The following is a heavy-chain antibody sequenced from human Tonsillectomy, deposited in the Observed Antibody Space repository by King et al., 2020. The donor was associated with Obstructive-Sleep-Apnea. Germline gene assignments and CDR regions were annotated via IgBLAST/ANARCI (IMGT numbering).Heavy chain of an antibody. V-gene: IGHV4-31*03. CDR2: IYYSGST. Sequence: QVQLQESGPGLVKPSQTLSLTCTVSGGSISSGGYYWSWMRQHPGKGLEWIGYIYYSGSTYYNPSLKSRVTISVDTSKNQFSLKLSSVTAADTAVYYCARAGSWETVPDFDYWGQGTLVTVSS. J-gene: IGHJ4*02. CDR1: GGSISSGGYY. D-gene: IGHD1-26*01. CDR3: ARAGSWETVPDFDY.